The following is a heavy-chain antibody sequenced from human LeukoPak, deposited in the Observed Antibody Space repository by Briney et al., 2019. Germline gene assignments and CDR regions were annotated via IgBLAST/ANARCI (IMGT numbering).Heavy chain of an antibody. CDR3: GGPLSGTNDVFDI. Sequence: PGGSLRLSCAASGFTFSSYAMHWVRQAPGKGLEWVAVISYDGSNKYYADSVKGRFTISRDNSKNTLYLQMNSLRAEDTVVYYCGGPLSGTNDVFDIWGKGKRVTVS. D-gene: IGHD3-10*01. J-gene: IGHJ3*02. CDR1: GFTFSSYA. CDR2: ISYDGSNK. V-gene: IGHV3-30*04.